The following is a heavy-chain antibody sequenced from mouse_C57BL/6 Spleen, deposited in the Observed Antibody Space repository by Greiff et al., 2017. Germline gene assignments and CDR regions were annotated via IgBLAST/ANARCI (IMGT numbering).Heavy chain of an antibody. D-gene: IGHD3-2*01. CDR1: GYTFTDYY. V-gene: IGHV1-76*01. Sequence: VQLQQSGAELVWPGASVKLSCKASGYTFTDYYINWVKQRPGQGLEWIARIYPGSGNTYYNEKFKGKATLTAEKSSSNAYMQLSSLTSEDAAVYFCARDSPYYFDYWGQGTTLTVSS. CDR2: IYPGSGNT. J-gene: IGHJ2*01. CDR3: ARDSPYYFDY.